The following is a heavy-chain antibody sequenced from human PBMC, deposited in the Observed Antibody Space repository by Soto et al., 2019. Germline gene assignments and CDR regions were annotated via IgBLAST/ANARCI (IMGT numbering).Heavy chain of an antibody. CDR3: AKDVGFQQLLFVFET. J-gene: IGHJ5*02. D-gene: IGHD6-13*01. CDR1: GGTFSNFG. V-gene: IGHV1-69*01. Sequence: QVQLVQSGAEVKKPGSSVRVSCKASGGTFSNFGFSWVRQAPGQGLEWMGGIIPIFASSNYAQKFQGRLTITADESTSTAYMDLSSLRSEDTAVYFCAKDVGFQQLLFVFETWGQGMLVTVSS. CDR2: IIPIFASS.